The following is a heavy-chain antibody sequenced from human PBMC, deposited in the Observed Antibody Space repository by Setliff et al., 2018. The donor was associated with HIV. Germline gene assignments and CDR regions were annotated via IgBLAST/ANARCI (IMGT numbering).Heavy chain of an antibody. J-gene: IGHJ4*02. CDR1: GFSFDDYY. CDR3: ARTLPQYTNLFDY. V-gene: IGHV1-2*02. D-gene: IGHD5-18*01. CDR2: VIPNSGKT. Sequence: ASVKVSCKASGFSFDDYYIHWVRQAPGQGLEWMGCVIPNSGKTYYAQEFQGRVTMTSDTSISTAYMELSRLRSDDTAVYYCARTLPQYTNLFDYWGQGTLVTVSS.